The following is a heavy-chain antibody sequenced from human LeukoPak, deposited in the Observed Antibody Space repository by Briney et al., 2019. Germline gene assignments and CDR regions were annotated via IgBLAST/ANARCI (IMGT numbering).Heavy chain of an antibody. D-gene: IGHD6-13*01. CDR2: IRYDASNK. Sequence: GGSLRLSCAASGFTFSDYGMRWVRQAPGKGLEWVAFIRYDASNKYYGDSVKGRFTVSRDNVKNTLYLQMNSLRTEDTAVYYCAKDFSSSSLGSWYFDLWGRGALVTVYS. CDR1: GFTFSDYG. CDR3: AKDFSSSSLGSWYFDL. V-gene: IGHV3-30*02. J-gene: IGHJ2*01.